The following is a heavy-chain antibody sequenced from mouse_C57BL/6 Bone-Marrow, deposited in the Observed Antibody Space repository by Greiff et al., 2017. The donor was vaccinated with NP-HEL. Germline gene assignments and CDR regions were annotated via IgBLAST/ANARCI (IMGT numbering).Heavy chain of an antibody. J-gene: IGHJ1*03. CDR1: GYTFTSYW. CDR3: AREGVGLRQNFDV. D-gene: IGHD2-4*01. V-gene: IGHV1-50*01. Sequence: QVQLQQPGAELVKPGASVKLSCKASGYTFTSYWMQWVKQRPGQGLEWIGEIDPSDSYTNYNQNFKGKATLTVDTSSSTAYMQLSSLTSEDSAVYYCAREGVGLRQNFDVWGTGTTVTVSS. CDR2: IDPSDSYT.